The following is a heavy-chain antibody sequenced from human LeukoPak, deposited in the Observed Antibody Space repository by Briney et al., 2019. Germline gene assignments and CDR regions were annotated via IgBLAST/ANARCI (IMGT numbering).Heavy chain of an antibody. D-gene: IGHD3-10*01. CDR2: IYWNDDK. V-gene: IGHV2-5*01. Sequence: SGPTLVNPTQTLTLTCTFSGFSLSTSGVGVGWIRQPPGKALEWLALIYWNDDKRYSPSLKSRLTITKDTSKNQVVLTMTNMDPVDTATYYCARQPENYYGSGSYSPLCWFDPWGQGALVTVSS. J-gene: IGHJ5*02. CDR3: ARQPENYYGSGSYSPLCWFDP. CDR1: GFSLSTSGVG.